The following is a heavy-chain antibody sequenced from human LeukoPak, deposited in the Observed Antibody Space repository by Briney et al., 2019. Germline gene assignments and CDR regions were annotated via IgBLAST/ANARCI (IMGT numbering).Heavy chain of an antibody. CDR3: AALHTGTFVDY. CDR1: GFSFSGYG. Sequence: GGSLRPSCVPSGFSFSGYGMHWVRQLPGKGLGWVAFIRSDGSTKFYTDSVKGRFAISRDNSKNTLSLQMNSLRTEDTAVYYCAALHTGTFVDYWGQGTLVTVSS. D-gene: IGHD2/OR15-2a*01. V-gene: IGHV3-30*02. CDR2: IRSDGSTK. J-gene: IGHJ4*02.